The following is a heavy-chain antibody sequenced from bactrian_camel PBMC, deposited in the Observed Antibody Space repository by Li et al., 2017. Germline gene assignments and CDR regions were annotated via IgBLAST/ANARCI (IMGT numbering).Heavy chain of an antibody. J-gene: IGHJ6*01. Sequence: HVQLVESGGGSVEAGGSLRLSCEVIGLVDSPRCMGWFRQATGEERERVATIDSVGFTTYGDAVRGRFTISKDNDKTVYQQMNSLKPEDTAVYYCAAQGWGLLFKLPTLCGETAEFGYWGQGTQVTVS. D-gene: IGHD3*01. CDR2: IDSVGFT. CDR3: AAQGWGLLFKLPTLCGETAEFGY. V-gene: IGHV3S53*01. CDR1: GLVDSPRC.